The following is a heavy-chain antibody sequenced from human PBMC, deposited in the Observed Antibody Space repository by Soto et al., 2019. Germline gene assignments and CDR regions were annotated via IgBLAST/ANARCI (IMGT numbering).Heavy chain of an antibody. CDR2: INAGNGNT. CDR1: GYTFTSYA. D-gene: IGHD2-2*01. J-gene: IGHJ5*02. CDR3: ARVSEYQLLWSWFDP. V-gene: IGHV1-3*01. Sequence: ASVKVSCKASGYTFTSYAMHWVRQAPGQRLEWMGWINAGNGNTKYSQKFQGRVTITRDTSASTAYMELSSLRSEDTAVYYCARVSEYQLLWSWFDPWGQGTLVTVSS.